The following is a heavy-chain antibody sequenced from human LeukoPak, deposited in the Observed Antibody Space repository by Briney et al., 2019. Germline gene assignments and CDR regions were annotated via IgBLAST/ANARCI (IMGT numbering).Heavy chain of an antibody. J-gene: IGHJ4*02. D-gene: IGHD3-10*01. CDR3: ARGWYYYGSGSYSYFDY. CDR1: GGSISSYY. Sequence: PSETLSLTCTVSGGSISSYYWSWIRQPPGKGLEWIGYIYYSGSTNYNPSLKSRVTISVDTSKNQFSLKLSSVTAADTAVYYCARGWYYYGSGSYSYFDYWGQGTLVTVSS. CDR2: IYYSGST. V-gene: IGHV4-59*01.